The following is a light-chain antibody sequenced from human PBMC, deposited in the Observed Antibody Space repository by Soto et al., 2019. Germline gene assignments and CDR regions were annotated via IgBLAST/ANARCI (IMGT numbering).Light chain of an antibody. CDR3: QHYGDSSWT. V-gene: IGKV3-20*01. Sequence: EIVLTQSPGTLSLSPGERATLSCRASQTMRSSHLAWYQQKPGQAPRLLIYGASTRTFDVPDRFSGSGSGTNFTLTISRLQPEDFALYYCQHYGDSSWTFGQGTRVDIK. CDR1: QTMRSSH. J-gene: IGKJ1*01. CDR2: GAS.